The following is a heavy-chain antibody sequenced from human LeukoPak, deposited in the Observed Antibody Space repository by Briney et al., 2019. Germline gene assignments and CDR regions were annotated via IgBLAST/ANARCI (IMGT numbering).Heavy chain of an antibody. CDR1: GFTFNDYR. CDR2: INTYGSFT. CDR3: TRGSYYHTPDF. Sequence: GGSLRLSCATSGFTFNDYRMHWVRQAPGKGLVWVSRINTYGSFTNYADSVKGRFTISRDNAKNTLYLQVDSLRVEDTAVYYCTRGSYYHTPDFWGQGTLVTVSS. D-gene: IGHD3-10*01. J-gene: IGHJ4*02. V-gene: IGHV3-74*01.